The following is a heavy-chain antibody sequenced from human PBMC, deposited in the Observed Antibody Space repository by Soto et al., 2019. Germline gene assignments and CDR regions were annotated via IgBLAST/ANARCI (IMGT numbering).Heavy chain of an antibody. D-gene: IGHD2-15*01. Sequence: QITLKESGPTLVKPTQTLTLTCTFSGFSLSTSGVGVAGIRQPPGKALAWLALSFWTDDKRYRPSLESRLTITTDSSKYQVVFTMTNMDSVDTATYYCAYLPCSGGSCYWFSFSGMDVWGQGTTVTVSS. CDR2: SFWTDDK. CDR3: AYLPCSGGSCYWFSFSGMDV. V-gene: IGHV2-5*01. CDR1: GFSLSTSGVG. J-gene: IGHJ6*02.